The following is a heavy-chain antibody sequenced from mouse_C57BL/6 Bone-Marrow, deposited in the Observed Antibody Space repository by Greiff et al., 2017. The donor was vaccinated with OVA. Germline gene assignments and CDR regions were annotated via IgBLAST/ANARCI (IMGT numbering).Heavy chain of an antibody. CDR3: ARSDYYGSSYWYFDV. Sequence: EVQLQQSGPVLVKPGASVKMSCKASGYTFTDYYMNWVKQSHGKSLEWIGVINPYNGGTSYNQKFKGKATLTVDKSSSTAYMELNSLTSEDSAVDYCARSDYYGSSYWYFDVWGTGTTVTVSS. V-gene: IGHV1-19*01. CDR1: GYTFTDYY. D-gene: IGHD1-1*01. J-gene: IGHJ1*03. CDR2: INPYNGGT.